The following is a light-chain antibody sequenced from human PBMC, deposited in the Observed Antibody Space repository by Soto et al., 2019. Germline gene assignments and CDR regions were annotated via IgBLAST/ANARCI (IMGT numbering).Light chain of an antibody. J-gene: IGKJ4*01. CDR3: QKYNSAPHT. Sequence: DIQMTQSPSSLSASVGDRVTITCRASQSISNFLAWYQQKPGKVPTLLIYSASTLQSGVPSRFSGSGSGTDFTLTISSLQPEDVVHYDCQKYNSAPHTFGQGTKVEF. CDR1: QSISNF. CDR2: SAS. V-gene: IGKV1-27*01.